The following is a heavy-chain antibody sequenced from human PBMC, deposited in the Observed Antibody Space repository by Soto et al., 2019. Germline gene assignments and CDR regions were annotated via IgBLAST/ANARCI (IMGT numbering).Heavy chain of an antibody. CDR2: ISYDGSNK. V-gene: IGHV3-30*03. CDR3: ARQWLAHDY. D-gene: IGHD6-19*01. CDR1: GFTFSSYG. Sequence: GGSLRLSCAASGFTFSSYGMHWVRQAPGKGLEWVAVISYDGSNKYYADSVKGRFTISRDNAKDTLFLQMNSLRAEDTAVYYCARQWLAHDYWGQGNLVTVSS. J-gene: IGHJ4*02.